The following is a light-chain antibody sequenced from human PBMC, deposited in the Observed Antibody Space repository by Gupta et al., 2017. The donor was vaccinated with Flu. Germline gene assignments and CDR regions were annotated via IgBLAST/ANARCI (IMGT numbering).Light chain of an antibody. Sequence: TVTISCARSGGSIASNYVHWYQHRPGTAPNMLIYDDNQRPSGVPDRFSGSNYGSSTSVSISRSEVEDEDDYYCDARDDNSSALVFGGGTKLTVL. CDR2: DDN. CDR1: GGSIASNY. V-gene: IGLV6-57*03. CDR3: RDDNSSALV. J-gene: IGLJ3*02.